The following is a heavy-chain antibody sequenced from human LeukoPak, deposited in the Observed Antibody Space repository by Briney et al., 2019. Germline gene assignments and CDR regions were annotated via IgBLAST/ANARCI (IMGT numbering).Heavy chain of an antibody. D-gene: IGHD3-3*01. CDR3: ARTNMVFGVDIEENWFDP. CDR2: IIPIFGTA. Sequence: SVKVSCKASGGTFSSYAISWVRQAPGQGLEWMGGIIPIFGTANYAQKFQGRVTITADESTSTAYMELSSLRSDDTAVYYCARTNMVFGVDIEENWFDPSGQGTLVTVSS. J-gene: IGHJ5*02. V-gene: IGHV1-69*13. CDR1: GGTFSSYA.